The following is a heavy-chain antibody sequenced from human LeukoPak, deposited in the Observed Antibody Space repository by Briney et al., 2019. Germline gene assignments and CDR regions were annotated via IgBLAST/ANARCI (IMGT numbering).Heavy chain of an antibody. Sequence: SETLSLTCTVSGGSISSSSYYWGWIRQPPGKGLEWIGSIYYSGSTYYNPSLKSRVTISVDTSKNQFSLKLSSVTAADTAVYYCARTGYYDFWSGYYMGGLYYYYYMDVWGKGTTVTVSS. D-gene: IGHD3-3*01. V-gene: IGHV4-39*07. CDR3: ARTGYYDFWSGYYMGGLYYYYYMDV. CDR2: IYYSGST. J-gene: IGHJ6*03. CDR1: GGSISSSSYY.